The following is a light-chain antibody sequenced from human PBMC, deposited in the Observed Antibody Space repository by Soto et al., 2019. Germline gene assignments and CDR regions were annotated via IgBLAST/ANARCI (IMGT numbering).Light chain of an antibody. V-gene: IGLV2-14*03. CDR1: SSDVGGYNY. CDR2: DVS. Sequence: QSALTQPASVSGSPGQSITISCTGTSSDVGGYNYVSWYQQHPGKAPKFMIYDVSNRPSGVSNRFSDSKSGNTASLTISGLQAEDEADYYCSSYTSSSTLIFGTGTKLTVL. J-gene: IGLJ1*01. CDR3: SSYTSSSTLI.